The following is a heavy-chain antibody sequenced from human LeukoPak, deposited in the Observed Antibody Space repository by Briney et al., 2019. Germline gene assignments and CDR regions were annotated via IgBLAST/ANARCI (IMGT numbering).Heavy chain of an antibody. D-gene: IGHD1-26*01. CDR1: GFTFSTYE. Sequence: PGGSLRLSCAASGFTFSTYEMIWVRQAPGKGLEWISYMSHSGRSKYYADSVKGRFTISRDNAKNSLYLQMNSLRAEDTAVYYCARGSGSFDIWGQGTMVTVSS. CDR3: ARGSGSFDI. J-gene: IGHJ3*02. CDR2: MSHSGRSK. V-gene: IGHV3-48*03.